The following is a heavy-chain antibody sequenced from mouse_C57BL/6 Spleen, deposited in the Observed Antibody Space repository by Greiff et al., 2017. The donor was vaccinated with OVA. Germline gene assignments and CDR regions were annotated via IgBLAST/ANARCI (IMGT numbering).Heavy chain of an antibody. D-gene: IGHD1-1*01. CDR2: ISDGGSYT. CDR3: ARDTPRRSQRVYFDY. Sequence: DVLLVESGGGLVKPGGSLKLSCAASGFTFSSYAMSWVRQTPEKRLEWVATISDGGSYTYYPDNVKGRFTISRDNAKNNLYLQMSHLKSEDTAMYYCARDTPRRSQRVYFDYWGQGTTLTVSS. V-gene: IGHV5-4*01. J-gene: IGHJ2*01. CDR1: GFTFSSYA.